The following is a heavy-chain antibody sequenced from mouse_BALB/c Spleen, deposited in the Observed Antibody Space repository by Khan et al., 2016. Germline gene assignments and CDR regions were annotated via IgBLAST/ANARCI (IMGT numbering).Heavy chain of an antibody. CDR3: ARLITTAWFAY. CDR1: GYTFTDYS. V-gene: IGHV9-2-1*01. CDR2: INTETGEP. J-gene: IGHJ3*01. Sequence: QIQLVQSGPELKKPGETVKISCKASGYTFTDYSMHWVKQAPGKGLKWMGWINTETGEPTYADDFKGRFAFSLETSASTAYLQINNLKNEDTATYCCARLITTAWFAYWGQGTLVTVSA. D-gene: IGHD2-4*01.